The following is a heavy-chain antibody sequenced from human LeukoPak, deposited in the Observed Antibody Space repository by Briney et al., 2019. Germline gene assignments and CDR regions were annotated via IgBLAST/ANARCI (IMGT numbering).Heavy chain of an antibody. V-gene: IGHV3-74*01. CDR3: ATDLAYCGGDCYGSDY. Sequence: PGGSLRLSCAASGFTSSSYWMHWVRQAPGKGLVWVSRINSDGSSTSYADSVKGRFTISRDNAKNTLYLQMNSLRAEDTAVYYCATDLAYCGGDCYGSDYWGQGTLVTVSS. D-gene: IGHD2-21*01. CDR1: GFTSSSYW. CDR2: INSDGSST. J-gene: IGHJ4*02.